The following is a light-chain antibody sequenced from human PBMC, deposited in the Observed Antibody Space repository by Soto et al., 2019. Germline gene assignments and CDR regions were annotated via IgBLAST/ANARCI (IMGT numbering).Light chain of an antibody. CDR2: GAS. Sequence: EIVLTQSPGTLSLSPGERATLSCRASQRVRSNYLAWYQQKPGQAPRLLIYGASSRATGIPDRFSGSGSGTDFTLTISRLEPEDFAVYYCQHYGSSPLFTFGPGTKVDIK. V-gene: IGKV3-20*01. J-gene: IGKJ3*01. CDR3: QHYGSSPLFT. CDR1: QRVRSNY.